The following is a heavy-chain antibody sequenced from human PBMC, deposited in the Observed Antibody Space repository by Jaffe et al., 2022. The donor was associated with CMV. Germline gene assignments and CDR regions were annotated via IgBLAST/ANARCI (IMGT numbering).Heavy chain of an antibody. CDR2: INHSGST. J-gene: IGHJ4*02. V-gene: IGHV4-34*01. CDR3: ARGRWLPKGGIDY. D-gene: IGHD6-19*01. Sequence: QVQLQQWGAGLLKPSETLSLTCAVYGGSFSGYYWSWIRQPPGKGLEWIGEINHSGSTNYNPSLKSRVTISVDTSKNQFSLKLSSVTAADTAVYYCARGRWLPKGGIDYWGQGTLVTVSS. CDR1: GGSFSGYY.